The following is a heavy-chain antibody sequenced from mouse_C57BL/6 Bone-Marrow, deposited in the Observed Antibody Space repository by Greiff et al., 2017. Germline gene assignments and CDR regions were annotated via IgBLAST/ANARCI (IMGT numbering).Heavy chain of an antibody. CDR2: INPGSGGT. J-gene: IGHJ2*01. CDR3: ARFPFY. V-gene: IGHV1-54*01. Sequence: QVQLQQSGAELVRPGTSVKVSCKASGYAFTNYLIEWVKQRPGQGLEWIGVINPGSGGTNYNEKFKGKATLTADKSSSTAYMQLSSLTSGDSAVYFCARFPFYWGQGTTLTVSS. CDR1: GYAFTNYL.